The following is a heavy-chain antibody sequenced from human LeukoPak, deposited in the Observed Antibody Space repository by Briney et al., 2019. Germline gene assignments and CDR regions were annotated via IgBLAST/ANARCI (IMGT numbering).Heavy chain of an antibody. J-gene: IGHJ4*02. Sequence: PSETLSLTCTVSGGSISTNYWSWIRQPAGTGLEWIGRIYNSGNTNYSPSLESRVTMSADTSKNQFSLKLSSVTAADTAVYYCARGTFDSSGYYLFDYWGQGTLVTVSS. CDR1: GGSISTNY. CDR2: IYNSGNT. CDR3: ARGTFDSSGYYLFDY. V-gene: IGHV4-4*07. D-gene: IGHD3-22*01.